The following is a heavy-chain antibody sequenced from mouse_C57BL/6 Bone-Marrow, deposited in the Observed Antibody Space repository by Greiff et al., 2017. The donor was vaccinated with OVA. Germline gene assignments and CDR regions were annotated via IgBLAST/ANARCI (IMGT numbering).Heavy chain of an antibody. CDR2: ILPGSGSN. J-gene: IGHJ3*01. CDR1: GYTFTGYW. Sequence: QVQLQQSGAELMKPGASVKLSCKATGYTFTGYWIEWVKQRPGHGLEWIGEILPGSGSNKYNEKFKGKATFNAKTSSNTAYMQISSLTTEDSAIYYCARRNSWFAYWGQGTLVTVSA. V-gene: IGHV1-9*01. CDR3: ARRNSWFAY.